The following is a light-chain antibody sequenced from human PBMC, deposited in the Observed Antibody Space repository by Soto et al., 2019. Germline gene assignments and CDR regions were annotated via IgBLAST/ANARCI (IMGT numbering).Light chain of an antibody. J-gene: IGKJ1*01. CDR1: QSVSSY. CDR2: DAS. Sequence: EIVLTQSPATLSLSPGERATLSCRASQSVSSYLAWYQQKPGQAPRLLIYDASNRATGIPARFSGSGSGTDFTLTISRLEAEDFAVYYCQQYGSSPPKTFGQGTKVDIK. V-gene: IGKV3-20*01. CDR3: QQYGSSPPKT.